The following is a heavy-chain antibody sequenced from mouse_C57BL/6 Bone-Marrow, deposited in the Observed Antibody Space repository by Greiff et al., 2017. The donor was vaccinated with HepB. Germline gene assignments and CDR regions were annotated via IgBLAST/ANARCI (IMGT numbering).Heavy chain of an antibody. CDR3: ARVYYDGGFAY. CDR1: GYSITSGYY. Sequence: EVQLQESGPGLVKPSQSLSLTCSVTGYSITSGYYWNWIRQFPGNKLEWMGYISYDGSNNYNPSLKNRISITRDTSKNQFFLKLNSVTTEDTATYYCARVYYDGGFAYWGQGTLVTVSA. V-gene: IGHV3-6*01. D-gene: IGHD2-4*01. CDR2: ISYDGSN. J-gene: IGHJ3*01.